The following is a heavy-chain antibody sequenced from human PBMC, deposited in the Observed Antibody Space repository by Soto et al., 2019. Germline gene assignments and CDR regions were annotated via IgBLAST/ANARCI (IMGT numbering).Heavy chain of an antibody. CDR3: ARDNLELRYYYGMDV. D-gene: IGHD1-7*01. J-gene: IGHJ6*02. CDR1: GFTFSSYG. V-gene: IGHV3-33*01. Sequence: GGSLRLSCAASGFTFSSYGMHWVRQAPGKGLEWVAVIWYDGSNKYYADSVKGRFTISRDNSKNTLHLQMNSLRAEDTAVYYCARDNLELRYYYGMDVWGQGTTVTVSS. CDR2: IWYDGSNK.